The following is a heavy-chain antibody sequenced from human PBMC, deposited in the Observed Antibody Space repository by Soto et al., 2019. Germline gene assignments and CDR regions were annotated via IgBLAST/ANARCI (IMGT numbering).Heavy chain of an antibody. D-gene: IGHD6-6*01. CDR2: IYYSGST. V-gene: IGHV4-59*08. CDR3: ERHARIAARQQFDY. CDR1: GGSISSYY. J-gene: IGHJ4*02. Sequence: SETLSLTCTVSGGSISSYYWSWVRQPPGKGLEWIGYIYYSGSTNYNPSLKSRVTISVDTSKNQFSLKLSSVTAADTAVYYCERHARIAARQQFDYWGQGTLVTVSS.